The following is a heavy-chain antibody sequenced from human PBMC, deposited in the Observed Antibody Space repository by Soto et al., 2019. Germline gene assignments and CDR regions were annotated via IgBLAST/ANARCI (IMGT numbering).Heavy chain of an antibody. CDR1: GYTFTDSY. V-gene: IGHV1-2*04. CDR2: ISPSSGAT. Sequence: ASVKVSCKASGYTFTDSYLHWARQAPGKGLEWMGWISPSSGATQYAQKFQGWVTVTRDTSTSTVYLDVSRLKSDGSAVYYGARELDDNGPSGLDVGGQGATVTFSS. CDR3: ARELDDNGPSGLDV. J-gene: IGHJ6*02. D-gene: IGHD2-8*01.